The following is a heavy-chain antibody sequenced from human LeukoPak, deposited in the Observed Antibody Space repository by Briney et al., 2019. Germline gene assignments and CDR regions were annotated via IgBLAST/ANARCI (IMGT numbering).Heavy chain of an antibody. Sequence: LRLSCAASGFTFSDHYMDWVRQAPGKGLEWVGEINPSGSTNYNPSLKSRVTMSVDTSKNQFSLNLSSVTAADTAIYYCARGHNPTHISGWYGLPYYFDYWGQGALVTVSS. J-gene: IGHJ4*02. CDR2: INPSGST. V-gene: IGHV4-34*01. CDR3: ARGHNPTHISGWYGLPYYFDY. CDR1: GFTFSDHY. D-gene: IGHD6-19*01.